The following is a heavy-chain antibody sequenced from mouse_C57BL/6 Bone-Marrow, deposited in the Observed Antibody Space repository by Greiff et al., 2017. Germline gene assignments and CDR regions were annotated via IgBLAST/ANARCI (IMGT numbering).Heavy chain of an antibody. CDR2: IYPGSGST. CDR1: GYTFTSYW. Sequence: VKLKQPGAELVKPGASVKMSCKASGYTFTSYWITWVKQRPGQGLEWIGDIYPGSGSTNYNEKFKSKATLTVDTSSSTAYMQLSSLTSEDSAVYYCARCGNYFYWYFDVWGTGTTVTVSS. J-gene: IGHJ1*03. V-gene: IGHV1-55*01. D-gene: IGHD2-1*01. CDR3: ARCGNYFYWYFDV.